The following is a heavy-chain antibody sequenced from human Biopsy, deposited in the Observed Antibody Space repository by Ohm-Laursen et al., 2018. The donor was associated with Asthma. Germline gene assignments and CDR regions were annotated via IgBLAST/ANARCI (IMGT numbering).Heavy chain of an antibody. V-gene: IGHV3-23*01. J-gene: IGHJ4*02. Sequence: GSLRLSCAASGFPFRGFGMTWVRRAPGRGLEWVATISGGGPSTFYAASVKGRFTISSDTLKNTVFLHLSSLRAEDTAVYYCAKESGTVGWHADYLEEWGRGTLVTVSS. CDR3: AKESGTVGWHADYLEE. D-gene: IGHD6-19*01. CDR2: ISGGGPST. CDR1: GFPFRGFG.